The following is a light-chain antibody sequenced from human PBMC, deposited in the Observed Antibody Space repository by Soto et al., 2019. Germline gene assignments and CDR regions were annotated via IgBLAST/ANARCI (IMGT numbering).Light chain of an antibody. CDR3: SSYAGTYYYVA. CDR2: DVS. J-gene: IGLJ2*01. CDR1: SSDVGGYDF. V-gene: IGLV2-11*01. Sequence: QSVLTQPRSVSGSPGQSVTISCTGTSSDVGGYDFVSWYQQHPGKAPKLMIYDVSSRPSGVPDRFSGSKSGNTAFLTVSGLQAEDEADYYCSSYAGTYYYVAFGGGTKLTVL.